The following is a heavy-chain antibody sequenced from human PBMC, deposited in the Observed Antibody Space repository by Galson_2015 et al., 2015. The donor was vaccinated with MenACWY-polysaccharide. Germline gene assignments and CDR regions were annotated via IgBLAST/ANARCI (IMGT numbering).Heavy chain of an antibody. CDR3: AGLMAGSPFGWFDP. Sequence: LSLTCTVSGGSISSYRWTWIRQPPGKGLEWIGYIYYTGTTKYNLSLTSRVTISVDTSKKYFSLKLSSVTAADTAVYYCAGLMAGSPFGWFDPWGQGTLVTVSS. CDR2: IYYTGTT. D-gene: IGHD6-19*01. J-gene: IGHJ5*02. V-gene: IGHV4-59*01. CDR1: GGSISSYR.